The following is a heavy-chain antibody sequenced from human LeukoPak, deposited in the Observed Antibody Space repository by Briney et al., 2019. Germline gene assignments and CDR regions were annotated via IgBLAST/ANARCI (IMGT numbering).Heavy chain of an antibody. D-gene: IGHD5-18*01. CDR1: GFTFSSYE. CDR2: ISSSGSTI. Sequence: GGSLRLSCAASGFTFSSYEMNWVRQAPGKGLEWVSYISSSGSTIYYADSVKGRFTISRDNAKNSLYLQMNSLRAEDTAVYYCAKNCAAKDTAMGAEYWGQGTLVTVSS. J-gene: IGHJ4*02. CDR3: AKNCAAKDTAMGAEY. V-gene: IGHV3-48*03.